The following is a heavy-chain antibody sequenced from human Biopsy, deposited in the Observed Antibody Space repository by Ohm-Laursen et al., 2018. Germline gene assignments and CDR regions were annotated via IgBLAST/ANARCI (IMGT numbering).Heavy chain of an antibody. CDR1: GGSISSGSNY. D-gene: IGHD5-24*01. CDR3: ARHDGNGPFALDS. Sequence: SETLSLTYTVSGGSISSGSNYWAWIRQPPGKGLEWIGSVYHSGTTYYSPSLKSRVTISVDTSKNQLSLKVTSVTAADTAAYYCARHDGNGPFALDSWGQGTLVTVSS. J-gene: IGHJ4*02. V-gene: IGHV4-39*01. CDR2: VYHSGTT.